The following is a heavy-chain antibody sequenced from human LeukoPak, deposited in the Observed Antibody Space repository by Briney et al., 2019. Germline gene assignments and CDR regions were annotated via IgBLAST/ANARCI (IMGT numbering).Heavy chain of an antibody. D-gene: IGHD3-22*01. CDR3: ARGIVVVPYFDS. J-gene: IGHJ4*02. Sequence: SEPLSLTCSGSTYSISNSLYWSWIRQPAGKGLEWIGRIYTSGSTNYNPSLKSRVTMSVDTSKNQFSLKLSSVTAADTAVYYCARGIVVVPYFDSWGQGTLVTVSS. CDR2: IYTSGST. V-gene: IGHV4-4*07. CDR1: TYSISNSLY.